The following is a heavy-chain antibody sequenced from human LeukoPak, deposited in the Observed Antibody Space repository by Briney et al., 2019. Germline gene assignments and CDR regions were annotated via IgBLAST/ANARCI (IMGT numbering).Heavy chain of an antibody. J-gene: IGHJ4*02. CDR2: FYYSGST. V-gene: IGHV4-59*01. Sequence: PSETLSLTCTVSGGSISSYNWSWLRQPPGRGLEGIGYFYYSGSTNYNPSLKSRDTITVDTSKYQFSLKLSSVTAADTAVDYCAMYDYVWGSYGYWGQGTLVTVSS. CDR1: GGSISSYN. D-gene: IGHD3-16*01. CDR3: AMYDYVWGSYGY.